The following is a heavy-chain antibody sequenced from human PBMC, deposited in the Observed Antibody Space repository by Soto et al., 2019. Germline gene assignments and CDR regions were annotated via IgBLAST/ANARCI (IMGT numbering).Heavy chain of an antibody. Sequence: PGESLKISCKGSGYSFTTYWIGWVRQLPGKGLEWMGIIYPGDSDTRYSPSFQGQVTISADKSISTAYLQWSSLKASDTAMYYCARHSAVATTDSPFSWGQGTLVTVSS. V-gene: IGHV5-51*01. D-gene: IGHD6-19*01. J-gene: IGHJ4*02. CDR2: IYPGDSDT. CDR3: ARHSAVATTDSPFS. CDR1: GYSFTTYW.